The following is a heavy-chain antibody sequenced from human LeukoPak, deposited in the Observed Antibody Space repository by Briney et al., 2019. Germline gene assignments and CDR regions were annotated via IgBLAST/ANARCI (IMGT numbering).Heavy chain of an antibody. V-gene: IGHV1-8*01. CDR3: ARGRLVATRRWFDP. CDR1: GYTFTSYD. Sequence: ASVKVSCKASGYTFTSYDINWVRQATGQGLEWMGWMNPNSGNTGYAQKFQGRVTMTRNTSISTAYMELSSLRSEDTAVYYCARGRLVATRRWFDPWGQGTLVTVSS. CDR2: MNPNSGNT. D-gene: IGHD5-12*01. J-gene: IGHJ5*02.